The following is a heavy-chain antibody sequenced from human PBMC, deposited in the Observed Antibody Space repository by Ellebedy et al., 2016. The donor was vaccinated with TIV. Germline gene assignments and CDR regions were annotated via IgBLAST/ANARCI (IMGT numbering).Heavy chain of an antibody. CDR1: GFIFSSYT. CDR3: ARATSGFDY. CDR2: ISSTSSYI. Sequence: GESLKISCAASGFIFSSYTMNWVRQAPGKGLEWVSSISSTSSYIYYADSVKGRFIISRDSAKNSLYLQMNSLRAEDTAVYYCARATSGFDYWGQGALVTVSS. J-gene: IGHJ4*02. D-gene: IGHD5-24*01. V-gene: IGHV3-21*04.